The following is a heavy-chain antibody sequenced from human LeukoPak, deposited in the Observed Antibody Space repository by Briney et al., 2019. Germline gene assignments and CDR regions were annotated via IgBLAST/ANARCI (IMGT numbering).Heavy chain of an antibody. CDR2: IRYDGSNK. Sequence: GGSLRLSCAASGFTFSSYGMHWVRQAPGKGLEWVAFIRYDGSNKYYADSVKGRFTISRDNSKNTLYLQMNSLRAEDTAVYYCAKDRFKYYDFWSGPFDYWGQGILVTVSS. D-gene: IGHD3-3*01. J-gene: IGHJ4*02. CDR1: GFTFSSYG. V-gene: IGHV3-30*02. CDR3: AKDRFKYYDFWSGPFDY.